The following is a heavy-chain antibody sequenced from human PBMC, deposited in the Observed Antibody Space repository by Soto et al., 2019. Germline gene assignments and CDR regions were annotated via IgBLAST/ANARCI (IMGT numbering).Heavy chain of an antibody. J-gene: IGHJ5*02. CDR1: GYTFTSYG. CDR3: ARFLPPFDP. CDR2: ISAYNGNT. Sequence: QVQLVQSGAEVKKPGASVKVSCKASGYTFTSYGISGVRQAPGQGLEWMGWISAYNGNTNFAQKFQGRVTMTTDTPTSTAYMELRSLTSDDTAVYYCARFLPPFDPWGQGTLVTVSS. V-gene: IGHV1-18*01.